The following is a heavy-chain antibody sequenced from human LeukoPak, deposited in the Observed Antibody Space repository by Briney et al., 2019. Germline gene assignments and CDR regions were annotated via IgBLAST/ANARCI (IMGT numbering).Heavy chain of an antibody. D-gene: IGHD2-2*02. CDR3: ARASELYCSSTSCYTGWYFDL. CDR2: IKQDGSEK. J-gene: IGHJ2*01. Sequence: GGSLRLSCAASGFTFSSYWMSWVRQAPGKGLEWVANIKQDGSEKYYVDSVKGRFTISRDNAKNSLYLQMNSLRAEDTAVYYCARASELYCSSTSCYTGWYFDLWGRGTLVTVSS. CDR1: GFTFSSYW. V-gene: IGHV3-7*01.